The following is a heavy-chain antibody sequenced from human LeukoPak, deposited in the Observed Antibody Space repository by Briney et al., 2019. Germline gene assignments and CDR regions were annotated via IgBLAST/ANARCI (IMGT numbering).Heavy chain of an antibody. J-gene: IGHJ4*02. CDR3: TREGQLWFRYFDY. D-gene: IGHD5-18*01. CDR2: IRSKAYGGTT. Sequence: GGSLRLSCTASGFTFGDYAMSWFRQAPGKGLEWVGFIRSKAYGGTTEYAASVKGRFTISRDDSKSIAYLQMNSLKTEDTAVYYCTREGQLWFRYFDYWGQGTLVTVSS. CDR1: GFTFGDYA. V-gene: IGHV3-49*03.